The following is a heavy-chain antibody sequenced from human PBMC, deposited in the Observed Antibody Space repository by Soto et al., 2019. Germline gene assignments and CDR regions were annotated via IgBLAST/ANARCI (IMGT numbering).Heavy chain of an antibody. J-gene: IGHJ4*02. CDR3: AKDRRYYDFWSGYHPPSN. CDR1: GFTFSSYG. Sequence: PGGSLRLSCAASGFTFSSYGMHWVRQAPGKGLEWVAVISYDGSNKYYADSVKGRFTTSRDNSKNTLYLRMNSLRAEDTAVYYCAKDRRYYDFWSGYHPPSNWGQGTLVTVSS. D-gene: IGHD3-3*01. V-gene: IGHV3-30*18. CDR2: ISYDGSNK.